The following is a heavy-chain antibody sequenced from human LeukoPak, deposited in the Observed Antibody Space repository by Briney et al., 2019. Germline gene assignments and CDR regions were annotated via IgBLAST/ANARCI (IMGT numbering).Heavy chain of an antibody. CDR3: AKQVAVAGIDY. CDR2: ISHSGIST. D-gene: IGHD6-19*01. V-gene: IGHV3-23*01. Sequence: PGGSLRLSCAASGFTFSDFDMNWVRQAPGKGPEWVSHISHSGISTYYADSVKGRFTVSRDNSKNTLYLQMNSLRAEDTALYDCAKQVAVAGIDYWGQGTLVTVSS. CDR1: GFTFSDFD. J-gene: IGHJ4*02.